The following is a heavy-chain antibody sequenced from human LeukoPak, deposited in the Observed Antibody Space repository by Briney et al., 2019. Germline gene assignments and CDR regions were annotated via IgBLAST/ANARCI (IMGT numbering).Heavy chain of an antibody. D-gene: IGHD3-22*01. CDR2: IKQEGSEK. J-gene: IGHJ3*02. CDR1: GFTFSSYW. V-gene: IGHV3-7*01. CDR3: ARSRITMIVVVIRNDSFDI. Sequence: GGSLRLSCAASGFTFSSYWMSWVRQAPGEGLEWVANIKQEGSEKNYVDSVKGRFTISRDNAKNSLYLQMNSLRAEDTAVYYCARSRITMIVVVIRNDSFDIWGQGTMVTVSS.